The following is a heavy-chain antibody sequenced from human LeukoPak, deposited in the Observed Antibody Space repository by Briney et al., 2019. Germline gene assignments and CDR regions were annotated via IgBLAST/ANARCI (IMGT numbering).Heavy chain of an antibody. V-gene: IGHV3-66*01. CDR2: IYSGGST. D-gene: IGHD6-13*01. Sequence: PGGSLRLSCAASGFTFSNFAMSWVRQAPGKGLEWVSVIYSGGSTYYADSVKGRFTISRDNSKNTLYLQMNSLRAEDTAVYYCAREGSITAAGTIDYWGQEPWSPSPQ. CDR3: AREGSITAAGTIDY. CDR1: GFTFSNFA. J-gene: IGHJ4*01.